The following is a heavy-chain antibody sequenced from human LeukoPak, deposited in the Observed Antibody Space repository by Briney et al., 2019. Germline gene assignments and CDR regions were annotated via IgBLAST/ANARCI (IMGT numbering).Heavy chain of an antibody. V-gene: IGHV3-21*01. J-gene: IGHJ4*02. CDR1: GFTFSTYN. CDR3: AKSPEGYCNGASCHLYFDY. CDR2: ISNSSSYI. D-gene: IGHD2-15*01. Sequence: GGSLRLSCAASGFTFSTYNMNWVRQAPGKGLEWVSSISNSSSYIYYADSMKGRFTVSRDNAKNSLYLQVNSLRADDTAVYFCAKSPEGYCNGASCHLYFDYWGQGTLVTVSS.